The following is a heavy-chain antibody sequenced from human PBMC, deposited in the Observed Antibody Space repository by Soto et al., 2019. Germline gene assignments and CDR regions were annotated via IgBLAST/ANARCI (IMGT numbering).Heavy chain of an antibody. CDR2: IYNVGVT. V-gene: IGHV3-53*02. D-gene: IGHD2-2*01. CDR3: ARTRRSSYQY. J-gene: IGHJ4*02. Sequence: EVQLVETGGGVIQPGGSLRLSCAASGLTVSGHYMSWVRQAPGKGLEWVSVIYNVGVTYYADSVKGRCTISRDNSNNTLHLQMTSLRAEYKAVYYGARTRRSSYQYWGQGTLVTVSS. CDR1: GLTVSGHY.